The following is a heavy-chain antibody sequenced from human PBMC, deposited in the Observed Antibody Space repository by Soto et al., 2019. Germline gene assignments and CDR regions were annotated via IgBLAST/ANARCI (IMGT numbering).Heavy chain of an antibody. CDR2: IYYSGST. J-gene: IGHJ3*02. CDR3: ARGLNDAFDI. V-gene: IGHV4-31*03. CDR1: GGSISSGGYY. Sequence: QVQLQESGPGLVKPSQTLSLTCTVSGGSISSGGYYWSWIRQHPGKGLEWIGYIYYSGSTYYNPSLQGRVTISVATSKNQFSLKLSSVTAADTAVYYCARGLNDAFDIWGQGTMVTVSS.